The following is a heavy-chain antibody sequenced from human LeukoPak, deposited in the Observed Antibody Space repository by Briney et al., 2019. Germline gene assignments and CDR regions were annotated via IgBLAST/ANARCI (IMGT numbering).Heavy chain of an antibody. J-gene: IGHJ3*02. Sequence: GASVKVSCKASGGTFSSYAISWVRQAPGQGLEWMGLINPNTGVTNYAQKFQDWVTLTTDTSISTGYMELRRLRSDATAVYYCTRVHSGGWPYAFDIWGQGTMVTVSS. CDR1: GGTFSSYA. D-gene: IGHD6-19*01. V-gene: IGHV1-2*04. CDR3: TRVHSGGWPYAFDI. CDR2: INPNTGVT.